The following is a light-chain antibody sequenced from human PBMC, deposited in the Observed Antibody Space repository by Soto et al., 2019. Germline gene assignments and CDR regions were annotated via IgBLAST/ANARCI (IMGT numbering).Light chain of an antibody. V-gene: IGKV3-20*01. CDR3: QQNYIRPLT. J-gene: IGKJ4*01. Sequence: EIVLTQSPDTLSLSPGDRATVSCRASQSVSSSNLAWYQQKPGQAPRLLIYGASSRATGIPDRFSGSGSGTDFSLTISRLEAEDFATYYCQQNYIRPLTFGGGTRVEL. CDR2: GAS. CDR1: QSVSSSN.